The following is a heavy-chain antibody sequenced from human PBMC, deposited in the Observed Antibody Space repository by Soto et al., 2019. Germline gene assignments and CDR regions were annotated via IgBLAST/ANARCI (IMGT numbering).Heavy chain of an antibody. V-gene: IGHV1-46*01. CDR3: ARDHPISSSSGPFDI. CDR2: INPSGGST. Sequence: ASVKVSCKASGYTFTSYYMHWVRQAPGQGLEWMGIINPSGGSTSYAQKFQGRVTMTRDTSTSTAYMELSSLRSEDTAVYYCARDHPISSSSGPFDIWGQGTMVTVSS. D-gene: IGHD3-22*01. J-gene: IGHJ3*02. CDR1: GYTFTSYY.